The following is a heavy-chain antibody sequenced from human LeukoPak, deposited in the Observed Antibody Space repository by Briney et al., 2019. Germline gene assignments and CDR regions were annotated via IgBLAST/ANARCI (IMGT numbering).Heavy chain of an antibody. Sequence: QSGGSLRLSCAASGFTFSNYAMSWVRQAPGKGLEWVSTISNSDGSTYNADSVKGRFTISRDNSENTLYLQMNSLRADDTAVYYCANFGSGTTYWGQGTLVTVSS. CDR3: ANFGSGTTY. V-gene: IGHV3-23*01. CDR2: ISNSDGST. D-gene: IGHD1-1*01. CDR1: GFTFSNYA. J-gene: IGHJ4*02.